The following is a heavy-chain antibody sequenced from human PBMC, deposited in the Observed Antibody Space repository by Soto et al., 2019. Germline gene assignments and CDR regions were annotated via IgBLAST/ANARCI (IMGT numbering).Heavy chain of an antibody. CDR2: IYYSGST. D-gene: IGHD5-18*01. J-gene: IGHJ4*02. CDR1: GGSISSYY. CDR3: ARGRYSYGLFDY. V-gene: IGHV4-59*01. Sequence: QVQLQESGPGLVKPSETLSLTCTVSGGSISSYYWSWIRQPPGKGLEWIGYIYYSGSTNYNPSLKSRVTISVDTSKNQFSLKLSSVTAADTAVYYSARGRYSYGLFDYWGQGTLVTVSS.